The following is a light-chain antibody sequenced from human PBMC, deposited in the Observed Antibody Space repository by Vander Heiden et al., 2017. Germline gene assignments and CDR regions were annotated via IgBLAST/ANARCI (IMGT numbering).Light chain of an antibody. CDR3: QQRVNWPPT. CDR2: DTS. CDR1: QSINFY. V-gene: IGKV3-11*01. Sequence: DIVLTQSPATLSLSPGERATLSCRASQSINFYLAWYQQKPGQAPRLLIYDTSNRATGIPARFSGSGSGTDFTLTISSLEPEDFAVYYCQQRVNWPPTFGGGTKVEMK. J-gene: IGKJ4*01.